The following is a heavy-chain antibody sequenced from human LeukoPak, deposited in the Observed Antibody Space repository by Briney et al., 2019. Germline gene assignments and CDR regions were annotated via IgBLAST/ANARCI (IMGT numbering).Heavy chain of an antibody. J-gene: IGHJ5*02. CDR2: IYHSGST. CDR1: GYSISSGYY. V-gene: IGHV4-38-2*01. D-gene: IGHD6-13*01. CDR3: AKSEQQLGPRRWFDP. Sequence: SETLSLTCAVSGYSISSGYYWGWIRQPPGKGLEWIGSIYHSGSTYYNPSLKSRVTISVHTSKNQFSLKLSSVTAADTAVYYCAKSEQQLGPRRWFDPWGQGTLVTVSS.